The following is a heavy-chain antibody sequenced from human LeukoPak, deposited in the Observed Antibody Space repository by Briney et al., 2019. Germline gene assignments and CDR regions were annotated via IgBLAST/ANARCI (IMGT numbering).Heavy chain of an antibody. D-gene: IGHD6-19*01. V-gene: IGHV3-74*01. J-gene: IGHJ4*02. CDR1: GFTFSSYW. Sequence: GGSLRLSCAASGFTFSSYWMHWVRQAPGKGLVWVSRINSDGSSTSYADSVKGRFTISRDNAKNTLYLQMNSLRAEDTAVYYCARSGKRKSQWLVLDLDYWGQGTLVTVSS. CDR2: INSDGSST. CDR3: ARSGKRKSQWLVLDLDY.